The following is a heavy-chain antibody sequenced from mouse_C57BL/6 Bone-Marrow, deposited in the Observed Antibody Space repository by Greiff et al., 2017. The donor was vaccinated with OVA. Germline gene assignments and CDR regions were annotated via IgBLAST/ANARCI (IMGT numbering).Heavy chain of an antibody. CDR1: GYTFTSYW. CDR3: VWLYDYGSSPFAY. CDR2: IYPGSGST. D-gene: IGHD1-1*01. Sequence: QVQLQQPGAELVKPGASVKMSCKASGYTFTSYWITWVKQTPGQGLEWIGDIYPGSGSTNYNEKFTSKATLTVDPSSSTAYIQLSSLTSEDSAVYYCVWLYDYGSSPFAYWGQGTLVTVSA. J-gene: IGHJ3*01. V-gene: IGHV1-55*01.